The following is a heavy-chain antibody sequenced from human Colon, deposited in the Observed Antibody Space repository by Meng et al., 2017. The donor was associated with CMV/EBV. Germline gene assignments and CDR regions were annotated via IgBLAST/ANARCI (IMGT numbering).Heavy chain of an antibody. Sequence: LSCAVSGFTVSSKYRSWVRQAPGKGLEWMTLIYSGGDTSYADSVKGRFTISRDNSKNTLYLQMNNLRVEDTAVYYCATFVRFGGFLDFWGQGALVTVSS. CDR3: ATFVRFGGFLDF. D-gene: IGHD3-10*01. J-gene: IGHJ4*02. CDR1: GFTVSSKY. CDR2: IYSGGDT. V-gene: IGHV3-53*01.